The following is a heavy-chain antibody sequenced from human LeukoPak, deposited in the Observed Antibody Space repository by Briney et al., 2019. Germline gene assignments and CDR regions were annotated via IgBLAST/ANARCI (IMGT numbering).Heavy chain of an antibody. J-gene: IGHJ6*02. V-gene: IGHV1-46*01. D-gene: IGHD5-18*01. CDR3: ARVSMVTGGDMDV. Sequence: ASVKVSCKASGYTFTSYYMHWVRQAPGQGLEWMGIINPSGGSTSYAQKFQGRVTMTRDTSTSTVYMELSSLRSEDTAAYYCARVSMVTGGDMDVWGQGTTVTVSS. CDR2: INPSGGST. CDR1: GYTFTSYY.